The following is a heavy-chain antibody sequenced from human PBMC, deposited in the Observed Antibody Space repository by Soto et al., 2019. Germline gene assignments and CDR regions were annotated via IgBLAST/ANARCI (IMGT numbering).Heavy chain of an antibody. CDR1: GGSVSSYS. J-gene: IGHJ4*02. D-gene: IGHD5-18*01. Sequence: SETLSLTCTVSGGSVSSYSWAWVRQPPGKGLEWIGYVYYSGSTHYNPSLKSRVTISLDTSKNQFSLKLTSVTAADTAMYFCASSPPAMVAPNIWGQGTLVTVSS. CDR2: VYYSGST. CDR3: ASSPPAMVAPNI. V-gene: IGHV4-59*02.